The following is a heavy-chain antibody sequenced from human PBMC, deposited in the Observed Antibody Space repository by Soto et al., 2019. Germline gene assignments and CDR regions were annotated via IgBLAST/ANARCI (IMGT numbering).Heavy chain of an antibody. Sequence: QVQLVQSGAEVKKPGSSVKVSCKASGGTFSSYAISWVRQAPGQGLEWMGGIIHIFGTANYAQKFQGRVTITADESTSTADMELSSLRSEDTAVYYCARGVEQWLVQDWFDPWGQGTLVTVSS. CDR3: ARGVEQWLVQDWFDP. V-gene: IGHV1-69*12. CDR2: IIHIFGTA. J-gene: IGHJ5*02. CDR1: GGTFSSYA. D-gene: IGHD6-19*01.